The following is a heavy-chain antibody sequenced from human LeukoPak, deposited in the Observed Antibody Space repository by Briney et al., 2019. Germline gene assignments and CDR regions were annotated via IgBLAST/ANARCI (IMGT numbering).Heavy chain of an antibody. D-gene: IGHD3-22*01. J-gene: IGHJ3*02. V-gene: IGHV3-49*03. CDR1: GFTFGDYS. Sequence: GGSLRLSCTASGFTFGDYSMSWFRQAPGKGLEWVGFIISKAYGGTTEYAASVKVRFTISRDDSKSIAYLQMNSLKTEDTAVYYCTTGHYYDSSGYYYDAFDIWGQGTMVTVSS. CDR2: IISKAYGGTT. CDR3: TTGHYYDSSGYYYDAFDI.